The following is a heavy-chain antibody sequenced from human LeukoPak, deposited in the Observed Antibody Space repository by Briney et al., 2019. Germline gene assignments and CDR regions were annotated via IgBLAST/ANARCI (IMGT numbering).Heavy chain of an antibody. D-gene: IGHD3-22*01. CDR3: ARIHFTYYYDSSGYPSNWFDP. J-gene: IGHJ5*02. V-gene: IGHV3-7*01. CDR1: GFTFSSYW. CDR2: IKQDGSEK. Sequence: GGSLRLSCAASGFTFSSYWMSWVRQAPGKGLEWVANIKQDGSEKYYVDSVKGRFTISRDNAKNSLYLQMNSLRAEDTAVYYCARIHFTYYYDSSGYPSNWFDPWGQGTLVTVSP.